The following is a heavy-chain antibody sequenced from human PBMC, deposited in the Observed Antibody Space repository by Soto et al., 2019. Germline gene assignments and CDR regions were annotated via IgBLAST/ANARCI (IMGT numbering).Heavy chain of an antibody. D-gene: IGHD5-18*01. J-gene: IGHJ4*02. CDR3: AKSSNSYSYEPWFGY. V-gene: IGHV3-66*02. Sequence: GGSLRLSCAASGFTVSGNYMSWVRQAPGKGLEWVSVIFIDGTTHYGVSVKGRFTISRDSARNTLYLQMNSLRAEDTAVYYCAKSSNSYSYEPWFGYWGQGT. CDR2: IFIDGTT. CDR1: GFTVSGNY.